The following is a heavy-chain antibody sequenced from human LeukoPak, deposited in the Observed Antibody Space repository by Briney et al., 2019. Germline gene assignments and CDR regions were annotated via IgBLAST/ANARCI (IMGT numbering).Heavy chain of an antibody. CDR2: ISNRGRTI. D-gene: IGHD3-22*01. CDR3: ATYIVVALDY. Sequence: GGSLRLSCAASGFTFSSYEMNWVRQAPGKGLEWISYISNRGRTIYYADSVKGRFTISRDNAKNSLYLQMKGLRAEDTAVYYCATYIVVALDYWGQGTLVTVSS. CDR1: GFTFSSYE. J-gene: IGHJ4*02. V-gene: IGHV3-48*03.